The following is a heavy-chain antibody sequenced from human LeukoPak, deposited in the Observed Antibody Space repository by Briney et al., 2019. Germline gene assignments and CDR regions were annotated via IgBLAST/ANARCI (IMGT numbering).Heavy chain of an antibody. D-gene: IGHD3/OR15-3a*01. CDR2: IWNDGGKK. CDR1: GFTFRTYG. V-gene: IGHV3-33*03. J-gene: IGHJ1*01. Sequence: GWSLRLSCAASGFTFRTYGMYWVRQAPGKGLEWVAMIWNDGGKKNHADSVEGRFTISRDNSKDTLFLQMNSLRPEDTAVYYCAKGEFWTGQAEYFQHWGQGTLVTVSS. CDR3: AKGEFWTGQAEYFQH.